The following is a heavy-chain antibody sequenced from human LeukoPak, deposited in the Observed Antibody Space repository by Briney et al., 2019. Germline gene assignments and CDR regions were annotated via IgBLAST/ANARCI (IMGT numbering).Heavy chain of an antibody. V-gene: IGHV3-7*01. CDR3: ARDQSTGEPSWVASDI. J-gene: IGHJ3*02. CDR1: GFTFSVYW. CDR2: INQDGTEK. D-gene: IGHD7-27*01. Sequence: GGSLRLSCAASGFTFSVYWMSWVRQAPGKGLEWVANINQDGTEKYFVDSVKGRFTISRDNAKNSLYLQMNSPRAEDTAVYYCARDQSTGEPSWVASDIWGRGTMVTVSS.